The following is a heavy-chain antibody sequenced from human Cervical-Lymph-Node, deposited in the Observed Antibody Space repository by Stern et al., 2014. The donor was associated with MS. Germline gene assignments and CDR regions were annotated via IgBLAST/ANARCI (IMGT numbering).Heavy chain of an antibody. Sequence: EVQLVESGGGLVKPGGSLRLSCVAAGFSFGTSWMSWVRQPPGRGMEWVANIRQDGYDKFYVDSVKGRFTISRDNARNSLYLQMNSLTVADTAVYYCARDRRAFLDYWGQGTHVAVSS. CDR1: GFSFGTSW. V-gene: IGHV3-7*01. J-gene: IGHJ4*02. D-gene: IGHD2/OR15-2a*01. CDR2: IRQDGYDK. CDR3: ARDRRAFLDY.